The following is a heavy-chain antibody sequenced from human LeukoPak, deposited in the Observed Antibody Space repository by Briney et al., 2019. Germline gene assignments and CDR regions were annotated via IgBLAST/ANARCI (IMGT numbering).Heavy chain of an antibody. J-gene: IGHJ4*02. V-gene: IGHV3-48*03. D-gene: IGHD6-6*01. CDR1: GFTFSSYE. Sequence: GGSLRLSCAASGFTFSSYEMNWVRQAPGKGLEWVSYISSSGSTIYYADSVKGRFTISRDNAKNSLYLQMNSLRAEDTAVYYCARGVYSSSSLFVFDYWGQGTLVTVSS. CDR3: ARGVYSSSSLFVFDY. CDR2: ISSSGSTI.